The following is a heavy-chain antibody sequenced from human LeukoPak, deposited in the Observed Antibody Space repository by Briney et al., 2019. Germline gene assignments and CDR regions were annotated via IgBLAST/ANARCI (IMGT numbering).Heavy chain of an antibody. CDR1: GFTFSSYA. V-gene: IGHV3-23*01. J-gene: IGHJ4*02. CDR3: VCGGGEINYGDYDSSGYYYFAGDGSY. D-gene: IGHD3-22*01. CDR2: ISGSGGST. Sequence: GGSLRLSCAASGFTFSSYAMSWVRQAPGKGLEWVSAISGSGGSTYYADSVKGRFTISRDNSKNTLYLQMNSLRAEDTAVYYCVCGGGEINYGDYDSSGYYYFAGDGSYWGQGTLVTVSS.